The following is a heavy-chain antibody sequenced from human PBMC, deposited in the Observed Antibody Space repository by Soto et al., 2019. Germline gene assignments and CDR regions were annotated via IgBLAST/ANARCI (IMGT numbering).Heavy chain of an antibody. J-gene: IGHJ6*02. Sequence: GGSLRLSCAASGFTFSSYEMNWVRQAPGKGLEWVSYISSSGSTIYYADSVKGRFTISRDNAKNSLYLQMNSLRAEDTAVYYCARDSLYDILTGTTRYYGMDVWGQGTTVTVFS. D-gene: IGHD3-9*01. CDR2: ISSSGSTI. CDR3: ARDSLYDILTGTTRYYGMDV. V-gene: IGHV3-48*03. CDR1: GFTFSSYE.